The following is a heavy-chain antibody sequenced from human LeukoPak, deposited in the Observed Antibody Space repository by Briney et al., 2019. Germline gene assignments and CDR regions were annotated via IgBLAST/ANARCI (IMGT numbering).Heavy chain of an antibody. CDR1: GFTFSSYS. Sequence: GGSLRLSCAASGFTFSSYSMNWVRQAPGKGLEWVSSISSSSSYIYYADSVKGRFTISRDSAKNSLYLQMNSLRAEDTAVYYCARDEPRSGSYYFDYWGQGTLVTVSS. V-gene: IGHV3-21*01. J-gene: IGHJ4*02. CDR2: ISSSSSYI. CDR3: ARDEPRSGSYYFDY. D-gene: IGHD1-26*01.